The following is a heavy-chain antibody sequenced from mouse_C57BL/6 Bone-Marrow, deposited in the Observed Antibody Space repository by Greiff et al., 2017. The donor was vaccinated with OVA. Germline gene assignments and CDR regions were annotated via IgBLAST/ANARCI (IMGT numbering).Heavy chain of an antibody. CDR1: GYTFTSYG. J-gene: IGHJ3*01. V-gene: IGHV1-81*01. D-gene: IGHD1-1*01. CDR2: IYPRSGNT. Sequence: QVHVKQSGAELARPGASVKLSCKASGYTFTSYGISWVKQRTGQGLEWIGEIYPRSGNTYYNEKFKGKATLTADKSSSTAYMELRSLTSEDSAVYFCARDFLYYYGSSYRFAYWGQGTLVTVSA. CDR3: ARDFLYYYGSSYRFAY.